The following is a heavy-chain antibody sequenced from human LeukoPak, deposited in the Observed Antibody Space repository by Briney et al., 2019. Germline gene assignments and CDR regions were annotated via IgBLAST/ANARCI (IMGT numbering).Heavy chain of an antibody. CDR3: AREEIIGPVYFDH. CDR1: GFTFSDHY. J-gene: IGHJ4*02. Sequence: GGSLRLSCSASGFTFSDHYMDWVRQAPGKGLEWVGRSRNKANSYTTEYAASVKGRFTISRDDSKNSLYLQMNSLKTEDTAVYYCAREEIIGPVYFDHWGQGTLVTVSS. D-gene: IGHD3/OR15-3a*01. CDR2: SRNKANSYTT. V-gene: IGHV3-72*01.